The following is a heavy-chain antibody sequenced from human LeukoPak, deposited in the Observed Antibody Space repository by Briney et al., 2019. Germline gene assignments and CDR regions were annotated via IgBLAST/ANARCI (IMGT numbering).Heavy chain of an antibody. J-gene: IGHJ6*02. Sequence: GGSLRLSCTGSGFTFGDYAMSWVRQAPGKGLEWVGFIRSKAYGGTTEYAASVKGRFTISRDDSKSIAQLQMNSLRSEDTAVYYCASLWTTDCFFYYGMDVWGQGTTVIVSS. V-gene: IGHV3-49*04. CDR3: ASLWTTDCFFYYGMDV. CDR1: GFTFGDYA. CDR2: IRSKAYGGTT. D-gene: IGHD1-1*01.